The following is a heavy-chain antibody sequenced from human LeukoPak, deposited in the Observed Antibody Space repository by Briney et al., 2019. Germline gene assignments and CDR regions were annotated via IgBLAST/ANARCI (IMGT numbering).Heavy chain of an antibody. J-gene: IGHJ4*02. D-gene: IGHD3-22*01. Sequence: GGSLRLSCAASGFTFSSYAMSWVRQAPGKGLEWVSAISGSGGSTYSADSVKGRFTISRDNSKNTLYLQMNSLRAEDTAVYYCARENYYDSSSYYGYWGQGTLVTVSS. CDR1: GFTFSSYA. CDR2: ISGSGGST. V-gene: IGHV3-23*01. CDR3: ARENYYDSSSYYGY.